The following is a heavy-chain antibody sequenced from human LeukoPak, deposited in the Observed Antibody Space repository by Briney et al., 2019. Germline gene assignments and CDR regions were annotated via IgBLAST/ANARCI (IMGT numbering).Heavy chain of an antibody. CDR1: GFTFSSYA. D-gene: IGHD3-22*01. CDR2: ISYDGSNK. Sequence: GGSLRLSCAASGFTFSSYAMHWVRQAPGKGLEWVAVISYDGSNKCYADSVKGRFTISRDNSKNTLYLQMNSLRAEDTAVYYCARDKSSYYYDSSGYYYYFDYWGQGTLVTVSS. V-gene: IGHV3-30-3*01. CDR3: ARDKSSYYYDSSGYYYYFDY. J-gene: IGHJ4*02.